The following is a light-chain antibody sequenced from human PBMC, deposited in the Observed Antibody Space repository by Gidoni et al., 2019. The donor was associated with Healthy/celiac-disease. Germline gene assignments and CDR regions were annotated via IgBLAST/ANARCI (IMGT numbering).Light chain of an antibody. CDR1: QDISNY. J-gene: IGKJ4*01. CDR3: QHLPRLT. V-gene: IGKV1-33*01. Sequence: DIQMTQSPSSLSASVGDRVTITCQGSQDISNYLNWYQQKPGQAPKLLIYDATNLETGVPSRFSGRGSRTDFTFTISSLQAEDIATYYGQHLPRLTFGGGTKVEIK. CDR2: DAT.